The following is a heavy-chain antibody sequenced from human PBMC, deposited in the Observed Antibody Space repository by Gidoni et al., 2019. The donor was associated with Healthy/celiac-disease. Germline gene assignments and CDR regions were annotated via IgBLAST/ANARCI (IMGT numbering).Heavy chain of an antibody. CDR3: ARGAAAAGNFDY. V-gene: IGHV3-53*01. CDR2: IYSGGST. Sequence: QPGGSLRLSCAASGLTVSSNYMSWVRQAPGKGLEWVSVIYSGGSTYYADSVKGRFTISRDNSKNTLYLQMNSLRAEDTAVYYCARGAAAAGNFDYWGQGTLVTVSS. CDR1: GLTVSSNY. J-gene: IGHJ4*02. D-gene: IGHD6-13*01.